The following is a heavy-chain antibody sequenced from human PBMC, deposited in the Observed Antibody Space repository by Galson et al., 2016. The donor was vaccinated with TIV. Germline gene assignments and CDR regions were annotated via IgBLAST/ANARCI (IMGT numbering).Heavy chain of an antibody. CDR2: INPNSGNT. D-gene: IGHD6-13*01. CDR3: ARVPVFFNKQRLVLNRGFYFDY. V-gene: IGHV1-8*02. CDR1: GYTFTSYN. J-gene: IGHJ4*02. Sequence: SVKVSCKASGYTFTSYNIYWVRQASGQGLEWMGWINPNSGNTGYAQKFQDRVTMTRNTSINTAYMELRGLRSEDTAVYYCARVPVFFNKQRLVLNRGFYFDYWGLGTLATVSS.